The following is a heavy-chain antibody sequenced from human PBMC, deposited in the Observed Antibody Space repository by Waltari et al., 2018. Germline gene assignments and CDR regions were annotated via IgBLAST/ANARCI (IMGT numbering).Heavy chain of an antibody. Sequence: QVQLQESGPGLVKPSETLSLTCTVSGGSISSYYWSWIRQPAGKGLEWIGRIYTSGSTNYNPSLKSRVTMSVDTSKNQFSLKLSSVTAADTAVYYCARDRVDTAMARAFDYWGQGTLVTVSS. J-gene: IGHJ4*02. CDR1: GGSISSYY. D-gene: IGHD5-18*01. V-gene: IGHV4-4*07. CDR2: IYTSGST. CDR3: ARDRVDTAMARAFDY.